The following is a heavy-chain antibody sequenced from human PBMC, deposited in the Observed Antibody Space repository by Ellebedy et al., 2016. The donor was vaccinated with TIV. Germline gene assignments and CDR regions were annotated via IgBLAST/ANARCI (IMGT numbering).Heavy chain of an antibody. CDR1: GFTFSSYA. J-gene: IGHJ6*04. CDR3: VRAMDV. V-gene: IGHV3-30-3*01. CDR2: ISYDGSNK. Sequence: GGSLRLSXAASGFTFSSYAMHWVRQAPGKGLEWVAVISYDGSNKYYADSVKGRFTISRDNSKNTLYLQMNSLRAEDTAVYYCVRAMDVWGKGTTVTVSS.